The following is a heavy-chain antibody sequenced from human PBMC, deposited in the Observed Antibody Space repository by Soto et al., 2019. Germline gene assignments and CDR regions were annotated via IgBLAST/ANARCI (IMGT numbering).Heavy chain of an antibody. D-gene: IGHD3-22*01. CDR1: GFSLSTSGMC. J-gene: IGHJ4*02. V-gene: IGHV2-70*01. CDR3: ARLYYYDSSAPGLFDY. CDR2: IDWDDDK. Sequence: SGPTLVNPTQTLTLTCTFSGFSLSTSGMCVSWIRQPPGKALEWLALIDWDDDKYYSTSLKTRLTISKDTSKNQVVLTMTNMDPVDTATYYCARLYYYDSSAPGLFDYWGQGTLVTVSS.